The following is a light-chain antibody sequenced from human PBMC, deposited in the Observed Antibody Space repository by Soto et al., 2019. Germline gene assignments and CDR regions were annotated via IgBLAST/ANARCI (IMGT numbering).Light chain of an antibody. CDR3: QQYGSSPQT. CDR1: QSVRSN. V-gene: IGKV3-15*01. CDR2: EAS. J-gene: IGKJ1*01. Sequence: EIVMTESPVSLSVSTGGRATVSCRASQSVRSNLAWYKQKPGQAPRIIMYEASTRATGIPARFSGSGSGTEFTLTISSLKSEDFAVYYCQQYGSSPQTFGQGTKVDIK.